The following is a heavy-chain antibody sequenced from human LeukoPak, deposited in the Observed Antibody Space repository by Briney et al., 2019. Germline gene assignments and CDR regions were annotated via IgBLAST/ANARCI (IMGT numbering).Heavy chain of an antibody. CDR1: GYTFTSYG. CDR3: ARDQRCSGGSCYSGGHFDY. D-gene: IGHD2-15*01. Sequence: AASVKVSCKASGYTFTSYGTSWVRQAPGQGLEWMGWISAYNGNTNYAQKLQGRVTMTTDTSTSTAYMELRSLRSDDTAVYYCARDQRCSGGSCYSGGHFDYWGQGTLVTVSS. J-gene: IGHJ4*02. V-gene: IGHV1-18*01. CDR2: ISAYNGNT.